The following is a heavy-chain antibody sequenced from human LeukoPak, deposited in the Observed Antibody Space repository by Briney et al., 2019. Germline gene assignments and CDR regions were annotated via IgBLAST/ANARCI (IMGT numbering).Heavy chain of an antibody. D-gene: IGHD6-19*01. J-gene: IGHJ4*02. CDR1: GFIFSSYY. Sequence: TGGSLRLSCSASGFIFSSYYMHWVRQAPGKGLEYVSAITTNGGSTYYADSVKGRFTISRDNAKNSLFLQMNSLRAEDTAVYYCARGGSSGSFDYWGQGTLVIVSS. V-gene: IGHV3-64*04. CDR2: ITTNGGST. CDR3: ARGGSSGSFDY.